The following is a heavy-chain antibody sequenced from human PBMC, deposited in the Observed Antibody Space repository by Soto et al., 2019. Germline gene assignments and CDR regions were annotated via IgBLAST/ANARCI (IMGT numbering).Heavy chain of an antibody. CDR3: ARPLEAAAGNPLFF. CDR2: IDPSDSYT. CDR1: GYCLSSYW. Sequence: PGEPMTISCQGSGYCLSSYWISWLRQMPGKGLEWMGRIDPSDSYTNYSPSFQGHVTISADKSISTAYLQWSSLKASDTAMYYCARPLEAAAGNPLFFWGQGTLVTVSS. J-gene: IGHJ4*02. V-gene: IGHV5-10-1*01. D-gene: IGHD6-13*01.